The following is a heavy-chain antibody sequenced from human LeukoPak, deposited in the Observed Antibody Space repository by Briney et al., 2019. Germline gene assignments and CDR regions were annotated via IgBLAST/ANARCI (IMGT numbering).Heavy chain of an antibody. Sequence: GGSVRLSCAASGFTFSSYWMHWVRQAPGKGLVWVSRINSDGSSTSYADSVKGRFTISRDNAKNTLYLQMNSLRAEDTAVYYCARDPGYCSGGSCYRGVNWFDPWGQGTLVTVSS. CDR2: INSDGSST. CDR1: GFTFSSYW. CDR3: ARDPGYCSGGSCYRGVNWFDP. J-gene: IGHJ5*02. V-gene: IGHV3-74*01. D-gene: IGHD2-15*01.